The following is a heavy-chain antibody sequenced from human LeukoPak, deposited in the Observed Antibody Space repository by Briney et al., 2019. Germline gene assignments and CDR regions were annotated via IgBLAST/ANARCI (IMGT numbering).Heavy chain of an antibody. CDR2: ISSSSSTI. D-gene: IGHD5-24*01. V-gene: IGHV3-48*03. J-gene: IGHJ6*02. Sequence: PGGSLGLSCTASGFTFSSYEMNWVRQAPGKGLEWVSQISSSSSTIYYADSVKGRFTISRDNAKNSLYLQMNSLRVDDTAVYYCAAMAAGLYHYGLDVWGQGTTVTVSS. CDR3: AAMAAGLYHYGLDV. CDR1: GFTFSSYE.